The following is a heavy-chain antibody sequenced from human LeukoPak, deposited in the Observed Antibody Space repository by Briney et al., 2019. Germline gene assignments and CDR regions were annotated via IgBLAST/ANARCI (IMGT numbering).Heavy chain of an antibody. CDR2: INPSGGSA. J-gene: IGHJ4*02. CDR1: GYTFTSFH. Sequence: ASVKVSCKASGYTFTSFHMHWARQAPGQGLEWMGIINPSGGSASYAQKFQGRVTMTTDTSTSTAYMELRSLRSDDTAVYYCARSIYYDSSVDYWGQGTLVTVSS. V-gene: IGHV1-46*01. CDR3: ARSIYYDSSVDY. D-gene: IGHD3-22*01.